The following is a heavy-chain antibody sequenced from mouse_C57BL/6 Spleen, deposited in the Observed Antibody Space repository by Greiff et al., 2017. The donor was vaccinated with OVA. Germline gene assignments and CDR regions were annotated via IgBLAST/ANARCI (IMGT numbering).Heavy chain of an antibody. CDR3: ARGTTVVPYYFDY. V-gene: IGHV5-6*01. J-gene: IGHJ2*01. D-gene: IGHD1-1*01. Sequence: EVQLQQSGGDLVKPGGSLKLSCAASGFTFSSYGMSWVRQTPDKRLEWVATISSGGSYTYYPDSVKGRFTISRDNAKNTLYLQMSSLKSEDTAMYYCARGTTVVPYYFDYWGQGTTLTVSS. CDR1: GFTFSSYG. CDR2: ISSGGSYT.